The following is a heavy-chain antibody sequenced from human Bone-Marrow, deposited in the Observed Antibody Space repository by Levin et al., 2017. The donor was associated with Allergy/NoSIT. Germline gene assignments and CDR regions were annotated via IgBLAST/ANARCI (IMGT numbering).Heavy chain of an antibody. CDR3: VRVGTTIDAMDV. V-gene: IGHV3-11*01. CDR1: GFTFSDHY. D-gene: IGHD1-7*01. Sequence: GGSLRLSCTASGFTFSDHYMTWIRQAPGEGLEWISHITSSGSYRYYADSVKGRFTISRDHAKNSLFLQMSSLRADDTAVYYCVRVGTTIDAMDVWGQGTTVTVS. CDR2: ITSSGSYR. J-gene: IGHJ6*02.